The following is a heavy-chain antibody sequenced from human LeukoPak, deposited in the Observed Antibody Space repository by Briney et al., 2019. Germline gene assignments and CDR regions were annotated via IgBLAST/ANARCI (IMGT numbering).Heavy chain of an antibody. D-gene: IGHD3-3*01. CDR1: GYTLTELS. CDR2: FDPEDGET. V-gene: IGHV1-24*01. CDR3: ATSRRFLEWLLYFDY. J-gene: IGHJ4*02. Sequence: ASVKVSCKVSGYTLTELSMHWVRQAPGKGLEWMGGFDPEDGETIYAQKFQGRVTMTEDTSTDTPYMELSSLRSEDTAVYYCATSRRFLEWLLYFDYWGQGTLVTVSS.